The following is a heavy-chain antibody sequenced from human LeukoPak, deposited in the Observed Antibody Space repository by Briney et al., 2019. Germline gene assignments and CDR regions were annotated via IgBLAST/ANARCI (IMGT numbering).Heavy chain of an antibody. J-gene: IGHJ5*02. Sequence: SETLSLTCTVSGSSISSGGYYWSWIRQHPGKGLEWIGYIYYSGSTYYNPSLKSRVTISVDTSKNQFSLKLSSVTAADTAVYYCARDGEMAANWFDPWGQGTLVTVSS. V-gene: IGHV4-31*03. D-gene: IGHD5-24*01. CDR3: ARDGEMAANWFDP. CDR1: GSSISSGGYY. CDR2: IYYSGST.